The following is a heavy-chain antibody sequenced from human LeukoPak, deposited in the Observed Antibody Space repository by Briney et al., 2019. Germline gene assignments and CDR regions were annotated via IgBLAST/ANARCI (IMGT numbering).Heavy chain of an antibody. CDR2: IKSDGSST. CDR1: GLSFSTAW. J-gene: IGHJ4*02. V-gene: IGHV3-74*01. D-gene: IGHD4-23*01. CDR3: ARAVGNSEDFDY. Sequence: GGSLRLSCAASGLSFSTAWMGWVRQAPGKGLVWVSRIKSDGSSTNYADSVKGRFTISRANAKNTLYLQMNSLRAEDTAVYYCARAVGNSEDFDYWGQGTLVTVSS.